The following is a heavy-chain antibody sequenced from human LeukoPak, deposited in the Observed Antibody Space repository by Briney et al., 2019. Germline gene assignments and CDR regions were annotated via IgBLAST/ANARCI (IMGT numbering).Heavy chain of an antibody. CDR3: ARAEPTAGGAAP. Sequence: PSETLSLTCTVSGGSISSSSYYWGWIRQPPGKGLEWIGSIYYSGSTYYNPSLKSRVTISVDTSKNQFSLKLSSVTAADTAVYYCARAEPTAGGAAPWGQGTLVTVSS. CDR1: GGSISSSSYY. CDR2: IYYSGST. V-gene: IGHV4-39*07. D-gene: IGHD1-26*01. J-gene: IGHJ5*02.